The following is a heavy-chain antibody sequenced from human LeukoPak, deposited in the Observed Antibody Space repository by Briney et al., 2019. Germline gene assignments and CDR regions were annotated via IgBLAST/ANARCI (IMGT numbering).Heavy chain of an antibody. CDR2: INPNSGGT. Sequence: ASVKVSCKASGYTFTGYYINWVRQAPGQGLEWMGWINPNSGGTNYAQKFQGRVTMTSDTSISTAYMELSSLRSDDTAVYYCARKSAARSTGEFDCWGQGTLVTVSS. V-gene: IGHV1-2*02. J-gene: IGHJ4*02. CDR3: ARKSAARSTGEFDC. CDR1: GYTFTGYY. D-gene: IGHD6-6*01.